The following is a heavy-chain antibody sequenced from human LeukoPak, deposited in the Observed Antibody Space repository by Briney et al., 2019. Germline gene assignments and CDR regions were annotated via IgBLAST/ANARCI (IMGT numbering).Heavy chain of an antibody. Sequence: GGSLRLSCAASGFTFSSYSMNWVRQAPGTGLEWVSYISSSSSTIYYADSVKGRFTISRDNAKNSLYLQMNSLRAEDTAVYYCARSDRIAAAGTGYYYYYMDVWGKGTTVTVSS. CDR2: ISSSSSTI. CDR3: ARSDRIAAAGTGYYYYYMDV. D-gene: IGHD6-13*01. J-gene: IGHJ6*03. CDR1: GFTFSSYS. V-gene: IGHV3-48*04.